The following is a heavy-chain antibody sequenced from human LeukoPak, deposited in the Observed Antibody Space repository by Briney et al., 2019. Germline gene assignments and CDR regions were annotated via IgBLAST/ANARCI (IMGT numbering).Heavy chain of an antibody. Sequence: SETLSLTCTVSGGSISSYYWSWIRQPPGKGLEWIGYIYYSGSTNYNPSLKSRVTISVDTSKNQFSLELSPVTAADTAVYYCASGRGYYYYGMDVWGQGTTVTVSS. CDR3: ASGRGYYYYGMDV. CDR2: IYYSGST. CDR1: GGSISSYY. V-gene: IGHV4-59*01. J-gene: IGHJ6*02.